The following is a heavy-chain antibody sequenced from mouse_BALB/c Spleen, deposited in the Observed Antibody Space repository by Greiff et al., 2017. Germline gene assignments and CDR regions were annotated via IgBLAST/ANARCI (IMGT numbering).Heavy chain of an antibody. V-gene: IGHV6-6*02. CDR3: TRLDGYDYYAMDY. CDR2: IRLKSNNYAT. Sequence: EVKLVESGGGLVQPGGSMKLSCVASGFTFSNYWMNWVRQSPEKGLEWVAEIRLKSNNYATHYAESVKGRFTISRDDSKSSVYLQMNNLRAEDTGIYYCTRLDGYDYYAMDYWGQGTSVTVSS. D-gene: IGHD1-2*01. J-gene: IGHJ4*01. CDR1: GFTFSNYW.